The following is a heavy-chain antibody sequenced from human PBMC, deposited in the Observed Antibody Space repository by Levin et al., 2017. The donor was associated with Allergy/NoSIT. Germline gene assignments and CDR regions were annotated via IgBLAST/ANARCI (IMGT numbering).Heavy chain of an antibody. CDR1: GFTFRSSG. D-gene: IGHD6-19*01. J-gene: IGHJ6*02. CDR2: ISYDGSNK. Sequence: LSLTCAASGFTFRSSGMHWVRPAPGKGLEWVAVISYDGSNKYYADSVKGRFTISRDNSKNTLYLQMNSLRAEDTAVYYCAKDWRWLVRNYYYGMDVWGQGTTVTVSS. V-gene: IGHV3-30*18. CDR3: AKDWRWLVRNYYYGMDV.